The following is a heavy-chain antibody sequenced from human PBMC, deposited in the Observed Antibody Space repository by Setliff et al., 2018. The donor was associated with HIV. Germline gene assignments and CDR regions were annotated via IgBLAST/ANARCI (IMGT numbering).Heavy chain of an antibody. CDR1: GGSFSTHY. CDR2: VYYNGDS. V-gene: IGHV4-39*02. Sequence: SETLSLTCAVSGGSFSTHYWAWIRQPPGKGLEWIGSVYYNGDSRYNPSLKSRVTISVDTSKNQFSLNLNSVTAADTAKYYCARGRLMGSSVLFFDFWGQGILVTVSS. D-gene: IGHD2-21*01. CDR3: ARGRLMGSSVLFFDF. J-gene: IGHJ4*02.